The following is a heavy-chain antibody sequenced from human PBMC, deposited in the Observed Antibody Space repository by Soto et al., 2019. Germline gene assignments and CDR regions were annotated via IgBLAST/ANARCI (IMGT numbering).Heavy chain of an antibody. Sequence: GGSLRLSCAASGFTFSDYYMSWIRQAPGKGLEWVSYISSSGSTIYYADSVKGRFTISRDNAKNSLYLQMNSLRAEDTAVYYCARLTRDYDILTGYIYYYYMDVWGKGTTVTVSS. J-gene: IGHJ6*03. CDR3: ARLTRDYDILTGYIYYYYMDV. V-gene: IGHV3-11*01. CDR2: ISSSGSTI. D-gene: IGHD3-9*01. CDR1: GFTFSDYY.